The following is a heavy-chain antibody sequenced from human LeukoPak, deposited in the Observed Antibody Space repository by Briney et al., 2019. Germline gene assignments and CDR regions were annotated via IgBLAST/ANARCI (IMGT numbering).Heavy chain of an antibody. CDR1: GFTFDDYG. J-gene: IGHJ4*02. CDR2: ISSSSSTI. D-gene: IGHD2-2*01. CDR3: ARGFYCSSTGCYGNFDY. V-gene: IGHV3-48*04. Sequence: GGSLRLSCAASGFTFDDYGMTWVRQAPGKGLEWVSYISSSSSTIYYADSVKGRFTISRDNAKNSLYLQMNSLRAEDTAVYYCARGFYCSSTGCYGNFDYWGQGTLVTVSS.